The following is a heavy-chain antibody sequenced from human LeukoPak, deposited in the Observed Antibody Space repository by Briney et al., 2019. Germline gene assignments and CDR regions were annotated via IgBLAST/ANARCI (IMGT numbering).Heavy chain of an antibody. CDR3: AKDMVVDIVVVVAAYFGY. Sequence: GGSLRLSCAASGFTFSSYAMSWVRQAPGKGLEWVSAISGSGGSTYYADSVKGRFTISRDNSKNTLYLQMNSLRAEDTAVYYRAKDMVVDIVVVVAAYFGYWGQGTLVTVSS. CDR1: GFTFSSYA. V-gene: IGHV3-23*01. J-gene: IGHJ4*02. CDR2: ISGSGGST. D-gene: IGHD2-15*01.